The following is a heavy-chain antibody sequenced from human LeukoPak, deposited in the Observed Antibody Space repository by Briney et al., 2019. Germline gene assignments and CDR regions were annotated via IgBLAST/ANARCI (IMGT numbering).Heavy chain of an antibody. Sequence: GASVTVSCKASGYTFTGYYMHWVRQAPGQGLEWMGRINPNSGGTNYAQKFQGRVTMTRDTSISTAYMELSRLRSDDTAVYYCARLSRQQLVLAFDIWGQGTMVTVSS. CDR2: INPNSGGT. J-gene: IGHJ3*02. D-gene: IGHD6-13*01. V-gene: IGHV1-2*06. CDR1: GYTFTGYY. CDR3: ARLSRQQLVLAFDI.